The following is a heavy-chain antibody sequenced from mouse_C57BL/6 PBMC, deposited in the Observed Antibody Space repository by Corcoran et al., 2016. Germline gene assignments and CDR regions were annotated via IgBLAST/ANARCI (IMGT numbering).Heavy chain of an antibody. V-gene: IGHV1-26*01. CDR3: ASNYGSSYAMDY. Sequence: EVQLQQSGPELVKPGASVKISCKASGYMFTDYYMNWVKQSHGKSLEWIGDINPNNGGTSYNQKFKGKATLTVDKSSSTAYMELRSLTSEDSAVYYCASNYGSSYAMDYWGQGTSVTVSS. J-gene: IGHJ4*01. CDR2: INPNNGGT. D-gene: IGHD1-1*01. CDR1: GYMFTDYY.